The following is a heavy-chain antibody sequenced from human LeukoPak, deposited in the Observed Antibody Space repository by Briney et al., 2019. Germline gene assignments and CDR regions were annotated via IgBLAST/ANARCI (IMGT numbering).Heavy chain of an antibody. J-gene: IGHJ6*02. CDR2: IYHSGST. Sequence: PSETLSLTCTVSGGSISSYYWSWIRQPPGKGLEWIGYIYHSGSTNYNPSLKSRVTISVDTSKNQFSLRLNSVTAADTAVYYCARVVASDYYYYYGMDVWGQGTTVTVSS. V-gene: IGHV4-59*01. CDR1: GGSISSYY. CDR3: ARVVASDYYYYYGMDV. D-gene: IGHD2-15*01.